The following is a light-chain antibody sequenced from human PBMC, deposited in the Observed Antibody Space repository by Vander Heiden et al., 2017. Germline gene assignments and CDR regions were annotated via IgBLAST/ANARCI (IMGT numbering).Light chain of an antibody. CDR3: QQDDNLPLT. J-gene: IGKJ4*01. CDR2: DAS. Sequence: DIQMTQSPSSLSASVGDRVTITCQASQDIDTYLNWFQQKPGKAPQLLISDASNLETGVPSRCSGGGSGTHFTLTSTSLQPEDFSTYIHQQDDNLPLTFGGGTKVEIK. V-gene: IGKV1-33*01. CDR1: QDIDTY.